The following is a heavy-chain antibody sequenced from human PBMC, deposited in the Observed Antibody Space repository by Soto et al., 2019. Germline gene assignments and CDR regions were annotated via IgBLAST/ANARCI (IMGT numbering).Heavy chain of an antibody. D-gene: IGHD1-7*01. J-gene: IGHJ4*02. CDR2: VNADGSST. CDR1: GFSFTHYR. V-gene: IGHV3-74*01. CDR3: AKAGDWNYVFDF. Sequence: GGSLRLSCAASGFSFTHYRIHWVRQVPGKGLEWVCRVNADGSSTNYAGFAKGRFTISRDNSKNTAYLEMNNLRVDDTALYYCAKAGDWNYVFDFWGQGTSVTVSS.